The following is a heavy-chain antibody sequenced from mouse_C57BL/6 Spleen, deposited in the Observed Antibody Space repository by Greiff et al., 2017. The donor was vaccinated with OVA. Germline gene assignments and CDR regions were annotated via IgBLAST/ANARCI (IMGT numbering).Heavy chain of an antibody. J-gene: IGHJ2*01. D-gene: IGHD2-3*01. CDR1: GFSLTSYG. V-gene: IGHV2-6-1*01. CDR2: IWSDGST. Sequence: QVQLQQSGPGLVAPSQSLSITCTVSGFSLTSYGVHWVRQPPGKGLEWLVVIWSDGSTTYNSALKSRLSISKDNSKSQVFLKMNSLQTDDTAMYYCARQGIYDGYSFDYWGQGTTLTVSS. CDR3: ARQGIYDGYSFDY.